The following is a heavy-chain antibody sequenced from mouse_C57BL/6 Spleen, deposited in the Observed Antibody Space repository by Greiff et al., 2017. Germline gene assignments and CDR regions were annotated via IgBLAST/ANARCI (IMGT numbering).Heavy chain of an antibody. CDR1: GYTFTSYS. CDR3: ECGEGYLGY. V-gene: IGHV1-53*01. Sequence: VQLQQSGTELVKPGASVKLSCKASGYTFTSYSMHWVKQRPGQGLEWIGNFNPSNGGTNYNEKFQSKDTLTVDKSSSTAYMQLSGLTSEDSAAYGCECGEGYLGYWGQGTTLTVSS. CDR2: FNPSNGGT. J-gene: IGHJ2*01.